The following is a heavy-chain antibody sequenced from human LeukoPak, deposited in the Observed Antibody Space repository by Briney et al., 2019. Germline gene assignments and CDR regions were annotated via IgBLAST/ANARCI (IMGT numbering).Heavy chain of an antibody. Sequence: ASVKVSCKASGYTFTSYYMHWVRQAPGQGLEWMGIINPSGGSTSYAQKFQGRVTMTRDTSTSTVYMELSSLRSEDTAAYYCARGGTPITMVRGVSSWFDPWGRGTLVAVSS. CDR2: INPSGGST. J-gene: IGHJ5*02. D-gene: IGHD3-10*01. CDR3: ARGGTPITMVRGVSSWFDP. CDR1: GYTFTSYY. V-gene: IGHV1-46*01.